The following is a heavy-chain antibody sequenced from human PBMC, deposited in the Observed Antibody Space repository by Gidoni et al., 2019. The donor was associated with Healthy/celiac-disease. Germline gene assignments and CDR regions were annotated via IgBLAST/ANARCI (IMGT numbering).Heavy chain of an antibody. CDR1: GFTFSSYA. CDR3: AKDDLPMVRGVLYAFDI. J-gene: IGHJ3*02. CDR2: ISGSGGST. V-gene: IGHV3-23*01. D-gene: IGHD3-10*01. Sequence: EVQLLESGGGLVQPGGSLRLSCEASGFTFSSYAMSWVRQAPGKGLEWVSAISGSGGSTYYADSVKGRFTISRDNSKNTLYLQMNSLRAEDTAVYYCAKDDLPMVRGVLYAFDIWGQGTMVTVSS.